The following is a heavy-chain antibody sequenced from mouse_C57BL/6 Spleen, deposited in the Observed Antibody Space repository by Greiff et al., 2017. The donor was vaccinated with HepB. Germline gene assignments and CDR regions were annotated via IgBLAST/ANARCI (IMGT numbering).Heavy chain of an antibody. CDR3: ARDYDAFDY. CDR2: ISSGGSYT. D-gene: IGHD2-4*01. Sequence: EVQLVESGGDLVKPGGSLKLSCAASGFTFSSYGMSWVRQTPEKRLEWVATISSGGSYTYYPDSVKGRFTISRDNAKNTLYLQMSSLKSEDTAMYYCARDYDAFDYWGQGTTLTVSS. CDR1: GFTFSSYG. J-gene: IGHJ2*01. V-gene: IGHV5-6*01.